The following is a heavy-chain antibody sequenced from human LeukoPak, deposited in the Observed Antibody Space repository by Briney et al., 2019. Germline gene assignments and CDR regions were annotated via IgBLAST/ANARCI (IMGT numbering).Heavy chain of an antibody. CDR1: GFTFSSYG. Sequence: GGSLRLPCAASGFTFSSYGMHWVRQAPGEGLEWVAVISYDGSNKYYADSVKGRFTISRDNSKNTLYLQMNSLRAEDTAVYYCAKDLSVWLSAGVDYWGQGTLVTVSS. V-gene: IGHV3-30*18. CDR2: ISYDGSNK. CDR3: AKDLSVWLSAGVDY. D-gene: IGHD3-22*01. J-gene: IGHJ4*02.